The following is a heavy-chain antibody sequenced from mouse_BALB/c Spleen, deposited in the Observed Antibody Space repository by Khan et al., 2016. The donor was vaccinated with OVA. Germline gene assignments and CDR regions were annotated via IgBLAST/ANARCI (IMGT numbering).Heavy chain of an antibody. Sequence: XQRQQSGPERVKPGASVKISCKASGYSFTGYFMNWVMQSHGKSLEWIGRINPHIGETFYNQKFKDKATLTVDESSSTAHMELRSLASEDSAVYYCARIYRSDFDYWGQGTTLTVSS. D-gene: IGHD1-1*01. CDR3: ARIYRSDFDY. CDR1: GYSFTGYF. V-gene: IGHV1-20*02. J-gene: IGHJ2*01. CDR2: INPHIGET.